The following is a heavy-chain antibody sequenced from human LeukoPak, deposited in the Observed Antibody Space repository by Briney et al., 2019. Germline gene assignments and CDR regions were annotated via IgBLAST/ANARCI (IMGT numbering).Heavy chain of an antibody. J-gene: IGHJ4*02. CDR1: GFTFSNYG. CDR3: ARGIHGSLTYYFDY. V-gene: IGHV3-33*01. Sequence: GGSLRLSCAASGFTFSNYGMHWVRHAPGKGLEWVTIIWSDGSKEYYADSVKGRFTISRDNSNDMLYLQMNSLRAEDTAVYYCARGIHGSLTYYFDYWGQGTLVTVSS. D-gene: IGHD5-18*01. CDR2: IWSDGSKE.